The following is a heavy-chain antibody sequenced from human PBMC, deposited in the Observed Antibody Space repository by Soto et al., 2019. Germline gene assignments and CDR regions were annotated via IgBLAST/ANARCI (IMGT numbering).Heavy chain of an antibody. Sequence: QVQLVESGGGVVQPGRSLRLSCTASGFTFSNYAMHWVRQAPGKGLEWVAVVRHDGTAQYYADSVKGRFTISRDNSKNPLSLQMNTLRAEHTAVYYCVREGNYYGAVGYCDFDYWGQGTLVTVSS. CDR3: VREGNYYGAVGYCDFDY. D-gene: IGHD4-17*01. CDR2: VRHDGTAQ. J-gene: IGHJ4*02. CDR1: GFTFSNYA. V-gene: IGHV3-30-3*01.